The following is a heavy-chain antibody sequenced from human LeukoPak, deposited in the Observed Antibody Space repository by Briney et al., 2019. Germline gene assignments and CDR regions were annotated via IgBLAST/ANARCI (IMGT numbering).Heavy chain of an antibody. D-gene: IGHD3-10*01. J-gene: IGHJ4*02. Sequence: GGPLRLSCAASGFTFSSYGMHWVRQAPGKGLEWVAVISYDGSNKYYAGSVKGRFTISRDNSKNTLYLQMNSLRAEDTAVYYCAKDANSYEGFGRSYFDYWGQGTLVTVSS. CDR1: GFTFSSYG. CDR3: AKDANSYEGFGRSYFDY. CDR2: ISYDGSNK. V-gene: IGHV3-30*18.